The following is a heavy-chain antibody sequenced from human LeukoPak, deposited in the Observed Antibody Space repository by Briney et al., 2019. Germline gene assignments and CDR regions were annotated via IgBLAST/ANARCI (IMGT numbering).Heavy chain of an antibody. J-gene: IGHJ4*02. Sequence: GGSLRLSCAASGFTVSSNYMSWVRQAPGRGLEWVSAFSGSGRSTYYADSVKGRFTIYRDNSKNTLYLQMNSLRAEDTAIYYCAKYLCGGGNCYSGYYFDYWGQGTLVTVSS. CDR3: AKYLCGGGNCYSGYYFDY. V-gene: IGHV3-23*01. D-gene: IGHD2-15*01. CDR2: FSGSGRST. CDR1: GFTVSSNY.